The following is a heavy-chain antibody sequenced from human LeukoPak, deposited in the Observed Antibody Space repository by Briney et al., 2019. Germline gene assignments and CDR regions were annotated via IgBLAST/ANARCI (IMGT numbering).Heavy chain of an antibody. CDR3: ARRFSYGYYLDS. CDR2: IYPGDSDA. Sequence: GESLKISCKTSGYTFSNYWIGWVRQMPGKGLEWMGIIYPGDSDATSSPSFQGHVTISAAKSIDTAYLQWSSLKTSATAMYSCARRFSYGYYLDSWGQGPLVTVSS. D-gene: IGHD5-18*01. J-gene: IGHJ4*02. CDR1: GYTFSNYW. V-gene: IGHV5-51*01.